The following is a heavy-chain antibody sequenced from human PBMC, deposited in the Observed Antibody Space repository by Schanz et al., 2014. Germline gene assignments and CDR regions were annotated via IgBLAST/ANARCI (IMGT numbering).Heavy chain of an antibody. D-gene: IGHD3-3*01. CDR3: ARGFDFWDR. V-gene: IGHV1-18*01. Sequence: QVQLVQSGAELRKPGTSVKVSCKTSGYTFTDYGVIWVRQAPGQGLEWMGWINGYNGHTLYAQKFQGRVTMTTDTSTSTSYMELTSLRFDDTAVYYCARGFDFWDRWGQGTLVTVSS. CDR2: INGYNGHT. CDR1: GYTFTDYG. J-gene: IGHJ4*02.